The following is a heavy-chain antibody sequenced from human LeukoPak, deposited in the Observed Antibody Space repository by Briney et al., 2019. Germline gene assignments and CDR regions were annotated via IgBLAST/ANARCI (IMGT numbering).Heavy chain of an antibody. CDR3: ARSDYDFWSGFDY. CDR2: IGSSGDTI. CDR1: GFTFSTYS. V-gene: IGHV3-48*01. D-gene: IGHD3-3*01. J-gene: IGHJ4*02. Sequence: GGSLRLSCAASGFTFSTYSMNWVRQAPGKGLEWVSYIGSSGDTIYYADSVKGRFTISRDNAKNSLNLQMNTLRGEDTAVYYCARSDYDFWSGFDYWGQGTLVTVSS.